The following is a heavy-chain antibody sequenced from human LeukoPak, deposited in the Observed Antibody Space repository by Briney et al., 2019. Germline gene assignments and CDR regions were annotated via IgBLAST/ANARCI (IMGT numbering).Heavy chain of an antibody. CDR3: ARDGWPAFDY. CDR2: TYYRSKWYF. J-gene: IGHJ4*02. D-gene: IGHD2-15*01. CDR1: GDTVSSDSGA. Sequence: SQTLSLTCAISGDTVSSDSGAWSWIRQSPSRGLEWLGRTYYRSKWYFEYAVSVRGRITIHPDTSKNQFSLQLNSVTPEDTAVYFCARDGWPAFDYWGQGTLVTVSS. V-gene: IGHV6-1*01.